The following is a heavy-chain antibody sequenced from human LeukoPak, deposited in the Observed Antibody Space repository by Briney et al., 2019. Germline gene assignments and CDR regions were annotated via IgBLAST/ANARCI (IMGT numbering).Heavy chain of an antibody. CDR3: ARFFDPSGGFDI. D-gene: IGHD3-9*01. V-gene: IGHV1-3*01. J-gene: IGHJ3*02. Sequence: ASVKVSCKASGYTFTNYAMHWVRQAPGQRLEWMGWINAGNGNTRYSQELQGRVTITRDTSASTAYMELSSLRSEDTAVYYCARFFDPSGGFDIWGQGTMVTVSS. CDR2: INAGNGNT. CDR1: GYTFTNYA.